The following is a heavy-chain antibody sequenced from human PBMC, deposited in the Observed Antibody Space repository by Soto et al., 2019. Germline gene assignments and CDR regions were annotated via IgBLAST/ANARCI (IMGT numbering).Heavy chain of an antibody. Sequence: GGSLRLSCAASGFTFNTYWMSWVRQAPGKGLEWVANIKQDGSERYYVDSVMGRFTISRDNAKNSLYLQMNSLRAEDTAVYYCARGLGTYLNHDAFEIWGQGTMVTVSS. CDR2: IKQDGSER. V-gene: IGHV3-7*03. CDR1: GFTFNTYW. CDR3: ARGLGTYLNHDAFEI. J-gene: IGHJ3*02. D-gene: IGHD3-10*01.